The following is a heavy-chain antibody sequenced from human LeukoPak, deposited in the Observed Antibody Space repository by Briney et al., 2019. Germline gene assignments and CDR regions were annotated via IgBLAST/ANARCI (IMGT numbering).Heavy chain of an antibody. J-gene: IGHJ4*02. CDR3: ARIPHPDYADAQ. CDR1: GFTFSSYE. V-gene: IGHV3-48*03. Sequence: GGSLRLSCAASGFTFSSYEMNWVRQAPGKGLEWVSYISSSGSTIYYADSVKGRFTVSRDNGKKLVHLQLNSLRAEDTAVYFCARIPHPDYADAQWGQGTLVIVSS. CDR2: ISSSGSTI. D-gene: IGHD4-17*01.